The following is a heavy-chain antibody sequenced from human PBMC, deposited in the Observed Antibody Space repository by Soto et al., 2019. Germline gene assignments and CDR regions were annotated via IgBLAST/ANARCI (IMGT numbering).Heavy chain of an antibody. CDR1: GGSISSGSFY. CDR2: ISDSGSS. J-gene: IGHJ4*02. CDR3: ARTTFYDILTADYSLFDY. V-gene: IGHV4-31*03. D-gene: IGHD3-9*01. Sequence: QVQLQESGPGLVKPSQTLTLTCTVSGGSISSGSFYWSWIRQHPGKGLEWIGHISDSGSSYYNPSLESRVTISDDTSKNQFSLKLSAVTAADTAVYFCARTTFYDILTADYSLFDYWGQGTLVTVSS.